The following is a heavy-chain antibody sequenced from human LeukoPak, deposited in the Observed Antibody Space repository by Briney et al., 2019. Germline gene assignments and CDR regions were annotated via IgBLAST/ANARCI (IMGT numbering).Heavy chain of an antibody. CDR1: GFTVSSNY. J-gene: IGHJ4*02. CDR3: ARENTAMAYFDY. V-gene: IGHV3-53*01. CDR2: IYSGGST. Sequence: GGSLRLSCAASGFTVSSNYMSWVRQAPGKGLEWVSVIYSGGSTYYADSVKGRFAISRDNSKNTLYLQMNSLRAEDTAVYYCARENTAMAYFDYWGQGTLVTVSS. D-gene: IGHD5-18*01.